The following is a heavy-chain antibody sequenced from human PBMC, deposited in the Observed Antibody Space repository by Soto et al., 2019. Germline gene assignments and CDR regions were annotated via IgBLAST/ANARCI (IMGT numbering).Heavy chain of an antibody. V-gene: IGHV1-69*05. CDR2: IIPVFGTA. Sequence: GASVKVSCKASGGTFSSYAISWVRQAPGQRLKWMGGIIPVFGTANYSQKFQDRLTIGRDKSTSTAYMELTSLRSEDTAVYYCARDSNNNWWGSWTWGQGTLVTVSS. D-gene: IGHD2-15*01. CDR1: GGTFSSYA. J-gene: IGHJ5*02. CDR3: ARDSNNNWWGSWT.